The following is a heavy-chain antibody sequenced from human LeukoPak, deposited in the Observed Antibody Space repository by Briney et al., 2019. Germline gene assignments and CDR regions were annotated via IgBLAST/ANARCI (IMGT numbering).Heavy chain of an antibody. J-gene: IGHJ6*02. Sequence: GGSLRLSCTASAFTLSNAWMSWVRQAPRKGLEWVSFIGSSISYISYADSVKGRFTISRDNAKNSLYLQVNSLRAGDTAVYYCAREGCYSGMDVWGQGTTVTVSS. CDR3: AREGCYSGMDV. CDR1: AFTLSNAW. CDR2: IGSSISYI. V-gene: IGHV3-21*01. D-gene: IGHD6-19*01.